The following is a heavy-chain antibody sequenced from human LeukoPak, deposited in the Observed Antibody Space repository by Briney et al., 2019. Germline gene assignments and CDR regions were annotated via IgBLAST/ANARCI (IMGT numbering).Heavy chain of an antibody. V-gene: IGHV3-48*01. CDR3: ARDRSGNYYLNDAFDI. D-gene: IGHD1-26*01. J-gene: IGHJ3*02. CDR1: GFTFSTYS. CDR2: ISSGSSTI. Sequence: GGSLRLSCAASGFTFSTYSMNWVRQSPGKGLEWVSYISSGSSTIYYADSVKGRFTISRDNAKNSLYLQMNSLRAEDTAVYYCARDRSGNYYLNDAFDIRGQGTMVTVSS.